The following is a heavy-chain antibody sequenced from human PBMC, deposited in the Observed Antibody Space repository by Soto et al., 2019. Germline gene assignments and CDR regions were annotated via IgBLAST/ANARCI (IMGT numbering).Heavy chain of an antibody. CDR2: IYYSGST. D-gene: IGHD3-22*01. CDR1: GGSISSGGYY. J-gene: IGHJ6*02. Sequence: QVQLQESGPGLVKPSQTLSLTCTVSGGSISSGGYYWSWIRQHPGKGLEWIGYIYYSGSTYYNPSIMSRVTISVDTSKNQFSLKLSSVTAADTAVYYCARHNYDSSGTAVDVWGQGTTVTVSS. CDR3: ARHNYDSSGTAVDV. V-gene: IGHV4-31*03.